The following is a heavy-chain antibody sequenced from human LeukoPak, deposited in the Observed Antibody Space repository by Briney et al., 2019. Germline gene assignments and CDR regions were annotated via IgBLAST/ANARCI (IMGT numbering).Heavy chain of an antibody. V-gene: IGHV3-74*01. J-gene: IGHJ4*02. CDR1: GFTFSSYW. Sequence: QPGGSLRLSCAASGFTFSSYWMHWVRQAPGKGLVWVSRINSDGSSTSYADSVKGRFTISRDNAKNTLYLQMNSLRPEDMAVYYCAKEIFSGLLYIDYWGQGTLVTVSS. D-gene: IGHD5-12*01. CDR3: AKEIFSGLLYIDY. CDR2: INSDGSST.